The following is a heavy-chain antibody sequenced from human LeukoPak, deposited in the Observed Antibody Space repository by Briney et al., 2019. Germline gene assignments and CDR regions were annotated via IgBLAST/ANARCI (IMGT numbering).Heavy chain of an antibody. D-gene: IGHD6-13*01. J-gene: IGHJ4*02. CDR2: INSDGSGT. CDR1: GFTFTSYW. Sequence: PGGSLRLSCAASGFTFTSYWMHWVRQVPGKGLVWVSRINSDGSGTTYADSVKGRFTISRDNAKNTLYLQMNSLRAEDTAVYHCARMTSRTPAAGIDYWGQGTLVTVSS. V-gene: IGHV3-74*01. CDR3: ARMTSRTPAAGIDY.